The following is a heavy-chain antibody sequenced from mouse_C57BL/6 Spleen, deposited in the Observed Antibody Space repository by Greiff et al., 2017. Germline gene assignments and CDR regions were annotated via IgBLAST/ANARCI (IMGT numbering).Heavy chain of an antibody. V-gene: IGHV1-69*01. Sequence: VQLKQPGAELVMPGASVKLSCKASGYTFTSYWMHWVKQRPGQGLEWIGEIDPSDSYTNYNQKFKGKSTLTVDKSSSTAYMQLSSLTSEDSAVYYCARGDDGYYVGYWGQGTTLTVSS. CDR2: IDPSDSYT. CDR3: ARGDDGYYVGY. J-gene: IGHJ2*01. D-gene: IGHD2-3*01. CDR1: GYTFTSYW.